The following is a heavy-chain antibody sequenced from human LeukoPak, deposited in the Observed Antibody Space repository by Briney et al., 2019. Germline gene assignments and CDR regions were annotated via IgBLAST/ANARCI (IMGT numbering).Heavy chain of an antibody. CDR3: ARSIAVAGDFDY. V-gene: IGHV3-66*01. J-gene: IGHJ4*02. CDR2: IYSGGST. Sequence: GESLRLSCELSGIPFIDAWMSWVRQAPGKGLEWVSVIYSGGSTYYADSVKGRFTISRDNSKNTLYLQMNSLRAEDTAVYYCARSIAVAGDFDYWGQGTLVTVSS. D-gene: IGHD6-19*01. CDR1: GIPFIDAW.